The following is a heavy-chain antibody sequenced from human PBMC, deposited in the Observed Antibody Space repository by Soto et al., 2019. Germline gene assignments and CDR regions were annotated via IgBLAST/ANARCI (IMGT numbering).Heavy chain of an antibody. Sequence: GESLKISCAASGFTFSSYAVSWVRQAPGKGLEWVSVISDSGGSTFYADSVKGRFAISRDNSKNTLYLQMNSLRAEDTALYYCAKAIGWAGTSYYGMDVWGQGTTVTVSS. CDR2: ISDSGGST. J-gene: IGHJ6*02. V-gene: IGHV3-23*01. CDR1: GFTFSSYA. CDR3: AKAIGWAGTSYYGMDV. D-gene: IGHD1-1*01.